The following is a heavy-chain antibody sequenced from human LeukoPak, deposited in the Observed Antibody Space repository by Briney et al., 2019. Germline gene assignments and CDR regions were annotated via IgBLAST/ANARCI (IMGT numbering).Heavy chain of an antibody. D-gene: IGHD3-3*01. CDR2: INPNSGGT. J-gene: IGHJ4*02. CDR1: GHTFTGYY. Sequence: ASVKVSCKAPGHTFTGYYMHWVRQAPGQGLEWMGWINPNSGGTNYAQKFQGRVTMTRDTSISTAYMELSRLRSDDTAVYYCARDGVNYDFWSGEIDYWGQGTLVTVSS. CDR3: ARDGVNYDFWSGEIDY. V-gene: IGHV1-2*02.